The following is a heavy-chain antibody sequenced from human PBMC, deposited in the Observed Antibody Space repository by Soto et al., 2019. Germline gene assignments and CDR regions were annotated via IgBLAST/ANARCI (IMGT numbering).Heavy chain of an antibody. D-gene: IGHD4-17*01. V-gene: IGHV4-31*03. CDR1: GGSISSGGYY. CDR2: IYYSGST. Sequence: QVQLQESGPGLVKPSQTLSLTCTVSGGSISSGGYYWSWIRQHPGKGLERIGYIYYSGSTYYNPSIKSRVTISGDTYKNQFSLKLSSVTAADTAVYYCASARIAVTTGRFDYWGQGTLVTVSS. CDR3: ASARIAVTTGRFDY. J-gene: IGHJ4*02.